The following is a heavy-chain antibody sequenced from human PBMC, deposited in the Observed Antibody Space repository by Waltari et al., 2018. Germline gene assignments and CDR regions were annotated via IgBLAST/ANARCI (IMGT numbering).Heavy chain of an antibody. D-gene: IGHD1-26*01. V-gene: IGHV3-48*03. CDR1: GFTFSSYE. J-gene: IGHJ4*02. CDR2: ISSSGSTI. Sequence: EVQLVESGGGLVQPGGSLRLSCAASGFTFSSYEMNWVRQAPGKGLEWVSYISSSGSTIYYADSVKGRVTISRDNAKNSLYLQMNSLRAEDTAVYYCARDPYSGSYLGGQGTLVTVSS. CDR3: ARDPYSGSYL.